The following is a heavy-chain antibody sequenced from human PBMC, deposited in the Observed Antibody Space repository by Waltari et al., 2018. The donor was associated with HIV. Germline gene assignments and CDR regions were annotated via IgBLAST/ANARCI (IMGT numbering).Heavy chain of an antibody. CDR2: SSYSGST. CDR1: SDAIKNAS. J-gene: IGHJ4*02. V-gene: IGHV4-59*01. Sequence: QVQLQESGPGLVKPSETLSLTCNVSSDAIKNASWKWIRQPPGKELEWIGYSSYSGSTKYGPSLKSRVTMSLVSSKNQFSLKLRSVTAADTAVYFCARGRRWLQFHGHYYFDYWGQGTLVTVSS. D-gene: IGHD3-10*01. CDR3: ARGRRWLQFHGHYYFDY.